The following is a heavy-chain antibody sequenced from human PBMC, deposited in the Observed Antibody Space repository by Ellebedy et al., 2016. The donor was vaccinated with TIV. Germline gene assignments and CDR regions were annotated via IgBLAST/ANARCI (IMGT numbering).Heavy chain of an antibody. CDR2: AGGSDGNT. V-gene: IGHV3-23*01. Sequence: GESLKISCAASGFTFSIHAMGWVRQGPGKGLEWVSSAGGSDGNTFYADSVRGRFTISRDNAKNTLYLQMNSLRAEDTAVYYCAKRGDCSANSCLLRDWGQGTLVTVSS. CDR1: GFTFSIHA. D-gene: IGHD2-2*01. J-gene: IGHJ1*01. CDR3: AKRGDCSANSCLLRD.